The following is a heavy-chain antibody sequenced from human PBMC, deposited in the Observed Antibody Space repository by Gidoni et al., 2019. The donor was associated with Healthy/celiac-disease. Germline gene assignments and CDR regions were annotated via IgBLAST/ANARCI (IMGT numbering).Heavy chain of an antibody. J-gene: IGHJ4*02. CDR3: AKDGPYDSRGYYGYFDY. CDR1: GFHFSSYV. D-gene: IGHD3-22*01. CDR2: ISYDGSNK. V-gene: IGHV3-30*18. Sequence: QVQLFASGVGVVQPARSLVLYYAASGFHFSSYVLHWVRQSPGKGLEWVAVISYDGSNKYYADSVKGRFIISRDNYKNTMYLQMNSLRAEDTAVYYCAKDGPYDSRGYYGYFDYWGQGTLVTVSS.